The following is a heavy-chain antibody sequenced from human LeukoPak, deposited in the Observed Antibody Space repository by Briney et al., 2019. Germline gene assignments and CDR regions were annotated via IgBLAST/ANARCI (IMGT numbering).Heavy chain of an antibody. CDR2: IYHSGST. D-gene: IGHD1-20*01. J-gene: IGHJ3*02. V-gene: IGHV4-38-2*01. Sequence: SETLSLTCAVSGYSISSGYYWGWIRQPPGKGLEWIGSIYHSGSTYYNPSLKSRVTISVDTSKNQFSLKLSSVTAADTAVYYCASRLGGYNWNDAVFDIWGQGTMVTVSS. CDR3: ASRLGGYNWNDAVFDI. CDR1: GYSISSGYY.